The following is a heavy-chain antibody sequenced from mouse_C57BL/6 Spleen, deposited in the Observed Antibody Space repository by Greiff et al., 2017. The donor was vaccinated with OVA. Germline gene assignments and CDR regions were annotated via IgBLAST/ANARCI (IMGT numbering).Heavy chain of an antibody. V-gene: IGHV14-4*01. CDR3: TTSSYYSNYLFAY. CDR2: IDPENGDT. CDR1: GFNIKDDY. D-gene: IGHD2-5*01. J-gene: IGHJ3*01. Sequence: DVQLQQSGAELVRPGASVKLSCTASGFNIKDDYMHWVKQRPEQGLEWIGWIDPENGDTEYASKFQGKATITADTSSNTAYLQLSSLTSEDTAVYYCTTSSYYSNYLFAYWGQGTLVTVSA.